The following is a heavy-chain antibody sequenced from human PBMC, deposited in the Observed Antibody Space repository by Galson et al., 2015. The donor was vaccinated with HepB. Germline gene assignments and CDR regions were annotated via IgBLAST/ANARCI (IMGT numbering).Heavy chain of an antibody. J-gene: IGHJ4*02. CDR3: ARSITMVRINTPDY. D-gene: IGHD3-10*01. CDR2: VAHDGKTE. Sequence: SLRLSCAASGFTFSSYAVHWVRQAPGKGLECVAVVAHDGKTEYYADSVRSRFTISRDNSNNTLYLQLNSPRLEDTAVYYCARSITMVRINTPDYWGQGTLVIVSS. V-gene: IGHV3-30*17. CDR1: GFTFSSYA.